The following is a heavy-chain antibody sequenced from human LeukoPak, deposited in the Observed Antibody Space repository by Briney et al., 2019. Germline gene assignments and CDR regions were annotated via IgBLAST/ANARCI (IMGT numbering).Heavy chain of an antibody. V-gene: IGHV4-59*10. Sequence: SETLSLTCAVYGGSFSGYYWSWIRQPAGKGLEWIGRISSSGSTNYNPSLKSRVTISVDTSKNQFSLKLSSVTAADTAVYYCARVTHSYYGSGSYVMDVWGKGTTVTISS. CDR3: ARVTHSYYGSGSYVMDV. J-gene: IGHJ6*03. D-gene: IGHD3-10*01. CDR2: ISSSGST. CDR1: GGSFSGYY.